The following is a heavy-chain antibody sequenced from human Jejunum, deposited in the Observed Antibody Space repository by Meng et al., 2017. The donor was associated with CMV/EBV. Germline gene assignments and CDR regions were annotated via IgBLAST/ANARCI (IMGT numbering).Heavy chain of an antibody. CDR2: NGCAT. CDR3: AKGPYEYDTTGYSRRWFDP. J-gene: IGHJ5*02. Sequence: NGCATYYANSVKGRFTISRDNSKNTLYLQVGSLRAEDTAVYYCAKGPYEYDTTGYSRRWFDPWGQGTLVTVSS. D-gene: IGHD3-22*01. V-gene: IGHV3-64*01.